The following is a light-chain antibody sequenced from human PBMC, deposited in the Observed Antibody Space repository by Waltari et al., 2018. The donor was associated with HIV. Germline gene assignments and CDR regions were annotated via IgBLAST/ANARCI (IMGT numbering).Light chain of an antibody. CDR2: GAS. Sequence: EIVLTPPPGPLLLSPGEEFTLFSRAIQSVTSRYLAWYQQKPGQAPRLLIYGASNRDTGSPDRFSGSGSGTDFTLTISRLEPEDVAMYYCQQYSRSPLTFGQGTKLEIK. CDR1: QSVTSRY. CDR3: QQYSRSPLT. V-gene: IGKV3-20*01. J-gene: IGKJ2*01.